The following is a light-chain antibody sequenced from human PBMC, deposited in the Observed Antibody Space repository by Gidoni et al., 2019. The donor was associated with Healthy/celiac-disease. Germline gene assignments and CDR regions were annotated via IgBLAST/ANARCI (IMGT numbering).Light chain of an antibody. J-gene: IGKJ3*01. CDR3: MQALQGFT. Sequence: EIVMTQSPLSLPVTPGEPASISCRSSQSLLHSNGYNYLDWYLQKPGQSPQLLIYLGSNRASGVPDRFSGSGSGTDFTLKISRVEAEDVGVYYCMQALQGFTFGPGTKVDIK. CDR2: LGS. CDR1: QSLLHSNGYNY. V-gene: IGKV2-28*01.